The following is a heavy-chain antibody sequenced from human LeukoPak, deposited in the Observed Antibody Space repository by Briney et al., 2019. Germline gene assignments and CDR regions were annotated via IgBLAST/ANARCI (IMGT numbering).Heavy chain of an antibody. CDR1: GGSFSGYY. CDR3: ASHDILTGPTTSDY. Sequence: PSEPLSLTCAVYGGSFSGYYWSWIRQPPGKGLEGIGEINHSGSTNYNPSLKSRVTISVDTSKNQFSLKLSSVTAADTAVYYCASHDILTGPTTSDYWGQGTLVTVSS. J-gene: IGHJ4*02. D-gene: IGHD3-9*01. V-gene: IGHV4-34*01. CDR2: INHSGST.